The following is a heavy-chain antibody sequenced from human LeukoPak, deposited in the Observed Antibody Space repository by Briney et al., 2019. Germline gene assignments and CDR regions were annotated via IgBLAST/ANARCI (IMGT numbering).Heavy chain of an antibody. D-gene: IGHD3-10*01. V-gene: IGHV3-66*01. J-gene: IGHJ4*02. CDR1: GFTFSSYS. CDR2: IYSGGST. CDR3: ARAYMVRGPFDY. Sequence: PGGSLRLSCAASGFTFSSYSMNWVRQAPGKGLEWVSVIYSGGSTYYADSVKGRFTISRDNSKNTLYLQMNSLRAEDTAVYYCARAYMVRGPFDYWGQGTLVTVSS.